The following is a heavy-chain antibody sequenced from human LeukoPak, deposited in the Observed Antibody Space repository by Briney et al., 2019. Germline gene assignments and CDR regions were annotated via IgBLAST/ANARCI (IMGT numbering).Heavy chain of an antibody. CDR2: ISGSGGST. J-gene: IGHJ4*02. Sequence: PGGSLRLSCAASGFTFSSYAMSWVRQAPGKRLEWVSAISGSGGSTYYADSVKGRFTISRDNSKNTLYLQMNSLRAEDTAVYYCAKDHRFGEFFDYWGQGTLVTVSS. D-gene: IGHD3-10*01. V-gene: IGHV3-23*01. CDR3: AKDHRFGEFFDY. CDR1: GFTFSSYA.